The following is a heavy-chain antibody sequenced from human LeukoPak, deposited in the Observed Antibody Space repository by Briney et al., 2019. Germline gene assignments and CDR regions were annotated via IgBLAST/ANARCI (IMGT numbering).Heavy chain of an antibody. J-gene: IGHJ4*02. Sequence: ASVKVSCKASGYTFTGYYMHWVRQAPGQGLEWMGRINPNSGGTNYAQKFQGRVTMTRDTSISTAYMELSRLRSDDTAVYCCATSAWGSLPFDYWGQGTLVTVSS. V-gene: IGHV1-2*06. D-gene: IGHD7-27*01. CDR2: INPNSGGT. CDR1: GYTFTGYY. CDR3: ATSAWGSLPFDY.